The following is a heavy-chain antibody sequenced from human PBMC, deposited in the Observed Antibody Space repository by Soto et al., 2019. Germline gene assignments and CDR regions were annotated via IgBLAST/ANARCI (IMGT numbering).Heavy chain of an antibody. D-gene: IGHD2-8*01. V-gene: IGHV4-61*05. Sequence: SETLSLTCTVSGGSISGSGYYWGWIRPPPGKGLEWIGYMNDSGRTIYNPSLKSRVTISFDTSKSQLSLKLTSVIAADTAVYYCARSFCRDAVRCNWFDPWGQGTLVTVSS. CDR3: ARSFCRDAVRCNWFDP. CDR2: MNDSGRT. CDR1: GGSISGSGYY. J-gene: IGHJ5*02.